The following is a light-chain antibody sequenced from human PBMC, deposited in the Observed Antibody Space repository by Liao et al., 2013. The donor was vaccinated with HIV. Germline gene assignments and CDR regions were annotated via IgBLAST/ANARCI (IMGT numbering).Light chain of an antibody. CDR2: YDT. Sequence: SYELTQPPSVSVAPEETATITCGGDNIGRKTVHWYQQKPGQAPLLVIYYDTDRPSGVPERFSGSNSGNTATLTISRVEAGDEADYYCQVWDSSTDVVFGGGTKLTVL. CDR3: QVWDSSTDVV. V-gene: IGLV3-21*01. J-gene: IGLJ2*01. CDR1: NIGRKT.